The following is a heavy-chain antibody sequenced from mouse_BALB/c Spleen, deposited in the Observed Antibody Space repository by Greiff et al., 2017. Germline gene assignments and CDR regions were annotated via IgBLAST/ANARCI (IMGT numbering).Heavy chain of an antibody. J-gene: IGHJ2*01. V-gene: IGHV1-15*01. D-gene: IGHD2-4*01. Sequence: VQGVESGAELVRPGASVTLSCKASGYTFTDYEMHWVKQTPVHGLEWIGAIDPETGGTAYNQKFKGKATLTADKSSSTAYMELRSLTSEDSAVYYCTRMDDYDLDYWGQGTTLTVSS. CDR2: IDPETGGT. CDR1: GYTFTDYE. CDR3: TRMDDYDLDY.